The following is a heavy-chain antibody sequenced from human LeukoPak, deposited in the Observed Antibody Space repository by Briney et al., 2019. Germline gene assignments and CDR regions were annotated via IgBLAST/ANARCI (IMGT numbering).Heavy chain of an antibody. J-gene: IGHJ4*02. CDR3: ARGINWYYFDY. CDR2: IYSGGST. V-gene: IGHV3-53*01. D-gene: IGHD5-24*01. Sequence: GGSLRLSCAASGFTVSCNYMSWVRQAPGKGLEWVSVIYSGGSTYYADSVKGRFTISRDNSKNTLYLQMNSLRAEDTAVYYCARGINWYYFDYWGQGTLVTVSS. CDR1: GFTVSCNY.